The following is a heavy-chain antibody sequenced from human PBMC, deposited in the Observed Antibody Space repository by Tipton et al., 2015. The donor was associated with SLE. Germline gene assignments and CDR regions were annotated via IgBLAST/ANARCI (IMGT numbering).Heavy chain of an antibody. J-gene: IGHJ3*02. D-gene: IGHD1-26*01. Sequence: TLSLTCTVSGVSISSGGYSWSWIRQSPGKGLEWIAYIYHTGRNDSNPALTSRVTVSVDRSKNQFSLKLSSVTAADTAVYYCARVSGIYWSAFDMWGQGTSVTVSS. CDR1: GVSISSGGYS. CDR3: ARVSGIYWSAFDM. V-gene: IGHV4-30-2*06. CDR2: IYHTGRN.